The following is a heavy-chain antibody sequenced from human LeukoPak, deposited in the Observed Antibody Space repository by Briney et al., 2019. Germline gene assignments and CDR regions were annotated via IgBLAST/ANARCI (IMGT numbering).Heavy chain of an antibody. J-gene: IGHJ4*02. CDR2: IKSKTDGGTT. CDR3: TTDLGLGDLSTSS. CDR1: GFTFSNAW. V-gene: IGHV3-15*01. D-gene: IGHD3-10*01. Sequence: PGGSLRLSCAASGFTFSNAWMSWVRQAPGKGLEWVGRIKSKTDGGTTDYAAPVKGRFTISRDDSKNTLYLQMNSLKTEDTAVYYCTTDLGLGDLSTSSWGQGTLVTVSS.